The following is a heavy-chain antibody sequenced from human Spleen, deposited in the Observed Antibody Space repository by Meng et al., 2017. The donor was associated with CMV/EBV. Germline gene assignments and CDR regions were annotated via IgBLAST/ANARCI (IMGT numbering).Heavy chain of an antibody. J-gene: IGHJ5*02. CDR1: GGSISSSSYY. D-gene: IGHD2-2*01. V-gene: IGHV4-39*07. CDR3: ARDRVWSIVVVPASGGFDP. Sequence: SETLSLTCTVSGGSISSSSYYWGWIRQPPGKGLEWIGSIYYSGSTYYNPSLKSRVTISVDTSKSQFSLKLSSVTAADTAVYYCARDRVWSIVVVPASGGFDPWGQGTLVTVSS. CDR2: IYYSGST.